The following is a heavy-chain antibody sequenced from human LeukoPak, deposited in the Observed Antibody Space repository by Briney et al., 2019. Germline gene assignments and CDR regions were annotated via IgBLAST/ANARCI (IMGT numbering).Heavy chain of an antibody. CDR2: IYYSGST. CDR3: ARARIFDY. J-gene: IGHJ4*02. V-gene: IGHV4-39*07. Sequence: PSETLSLTCTVSGGSISSSSYYWGWIRQPPGKGLEWIGSIYYSGSTYYNPSLKSRVTISVDTSKNQFSLKLSSVTAADTAVYYCARARIFDYWGQGTLVTISS. CDR1: GGSISSSSYY.